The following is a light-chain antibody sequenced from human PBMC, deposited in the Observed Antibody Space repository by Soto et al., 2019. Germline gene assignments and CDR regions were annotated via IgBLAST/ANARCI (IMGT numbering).Light chain of an antibody. V-gene: IGLV2-8*01. CDR2: EVN. CDR3: QSYDSTFKV. CDR1: SSDIGGYNS. Sequence: QSALTQPPSASGSPGQSVTISCTGTSSDIGGYNSVSWYQQHPGKAPRLMIYEVNKRPSGVPDRFSGSKSGYTASLTVSGLQTEDEADYYCQSYDSTFKVFGGGTKLTVL. J-gene: IGLJ3*02.